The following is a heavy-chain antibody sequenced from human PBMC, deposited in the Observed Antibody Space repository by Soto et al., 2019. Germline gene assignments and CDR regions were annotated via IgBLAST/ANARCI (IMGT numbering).Heavy chain of an antibody. CDR2: FDPEDGET. Sequence: ASVKVSCKVSGYTLTELSMHWVRQAPGKGHEWMGGFDPEDGETIYAQKFQGRVTMTEDTSTDTAYMELSSLRSEDTAVYYCAKRYGWGSLWRRCDYYYGRSFRGRRSTVAGSS. D-gene: IGHD3-16*01. J-gene: IGHJ6*02. V-gene: IGHV1-24*01. CDR3: AKRYGWGSLWRRCDYYYGRSF. CDR1: GYTLTELS.